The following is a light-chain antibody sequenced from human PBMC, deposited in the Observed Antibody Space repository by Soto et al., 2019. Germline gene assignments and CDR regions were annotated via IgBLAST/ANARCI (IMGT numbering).Light chain of an antibody. Sequence: DILMTQSPLSLPVTPGEPASISCRSSQSLLHRNGYNYLDWYLQKPGQSPQLLIYLGSNRASGVPDRFSGSGSGTDFTLKISRVESEDVGVYYCMQALQTPLTVGGGTKVDIK. CDR3: MQALQTPLT. J-gene: IGKJ4*01. CDR2: LGS. CDR1: QSLLHRNGYNY. V-gene: IGKV2-28*01.